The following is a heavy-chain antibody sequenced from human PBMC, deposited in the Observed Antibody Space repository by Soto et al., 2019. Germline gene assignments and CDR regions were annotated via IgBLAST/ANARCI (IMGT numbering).Heavy chain of an antibody. J-gene: IGHJ4*02. V-gene: IGHV3-21*01. CDR3: ARDPYNYREGFFDY. CDR2: ISGRAPYM. D-gene: IGHD1-1*01. CDR1: GFTFSNHS. Sequence: LRLSCAVSGFTFSNHSMNWVRQAPGKRLEWVASISGRAPYMYYADSVKGRFTVSRDNSKNSLYLQMSSLRADDTAVYYCARDPYNYREGFFDYWGQGTLVTVSS.